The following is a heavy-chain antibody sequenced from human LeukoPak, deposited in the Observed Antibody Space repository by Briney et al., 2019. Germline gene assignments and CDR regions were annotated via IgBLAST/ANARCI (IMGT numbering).Heavy chain of an antibody. CDR1: GFTFSDYY. Sequence: GGSLRLSCAASGFTFSDYYMSWIRQAPGKGLEWVSYTSSSGSTIYYADSVKGRFTISRDNAKNSLYLQMNSLRAEDTAVYYCAGPKTGWSTTPFDYWGQGTLVTVSS. CDR3: AGPKTGWSTTPFDY. V-gene: IGHV3-11*04. CDR2: TSSSGSTI. D-gene: IGHD2-15*01. J-gene: IGHJ4*02.